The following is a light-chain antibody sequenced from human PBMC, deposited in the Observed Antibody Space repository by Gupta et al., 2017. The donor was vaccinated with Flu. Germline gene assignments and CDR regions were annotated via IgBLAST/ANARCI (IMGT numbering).Light chain of an antibody. J-gene: IGKJ2*03. CDR3: VQTLQTPFS. Sequence: IVMTQSPLSLPVTPGEPASFSCRSSQSLLHINGDNYLDWYLQKPGQSPQLLMYLGSARASGVPDRFIGSGSGTDFTLEISRVEAEDVGVYYCVQTLQTPFSFGQGTKLEIK. CDR1: QSLLHINGDNY. CDR2: LGS. V-gene: IGKV2-28*01.